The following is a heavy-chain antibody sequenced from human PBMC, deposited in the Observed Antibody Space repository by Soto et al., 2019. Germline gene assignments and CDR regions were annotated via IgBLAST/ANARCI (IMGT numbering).Heavy chain of an antibody. CDR3: ARGPRYCSTTTCFSGVTWFDP. J-gene: IGHJ5*02. V-gene: IGHV1-18*04. D-gene: IGHD2-2*01. CDR1: GYTFSSYG. Sequence: ASVKVSCKASGYTFSSYGIGWVRQAPGQGLEWMGWISSYNGNTNYAQNVQDRVTLTTDTSTSTTYMELRSLRSDDTAVYYCARGPRYCSTTTCFSGVTWFDPWGQGTLVTVS. CDR2: ISSYNGNT.